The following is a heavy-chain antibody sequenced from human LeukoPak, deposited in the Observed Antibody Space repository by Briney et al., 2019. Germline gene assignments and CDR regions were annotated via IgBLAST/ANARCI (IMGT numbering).Heavy chain of an antibody. V-gene: IGHV4-4*07. D-gene: IGHD6-19*01. CDR2: IYTRGST. CDR3: ARENIYDSGWYD. Sequence: SETLCLTCTVSGGSISSYYWMGLPQPPGKGLEEIGRIYTRGSTDYNTSVKSRVTMSVDTSKNKFSLKLRSVTAADTAVYYCARENIYDSGWYDWGQGTLVTVSS. CDR1: GGSISSYY. J-gene: IGHJ4*02.